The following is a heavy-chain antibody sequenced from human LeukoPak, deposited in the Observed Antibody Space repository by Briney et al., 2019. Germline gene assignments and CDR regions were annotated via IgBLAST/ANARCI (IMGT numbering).Heavy chain of an antibody. CDR2: ISSSSSYI. CDR3: AKAPATGEGYYFYYMDV. V-gene: IGHV3-21*04. J-gene: IGHJ6*03. CDR1: GFTFSSYS. Sequence: GGSLRLSCAASGFTFSSYSMNWVRQAPGKGLEWVSSISSSSSYIYYADSVKGRFTISRDNAKNSLYLQMISLGADDTAVYFCAKAPATGEGYYFYYMDVWGKGTTVTVSS. D-gene: IGHD7-27*01.